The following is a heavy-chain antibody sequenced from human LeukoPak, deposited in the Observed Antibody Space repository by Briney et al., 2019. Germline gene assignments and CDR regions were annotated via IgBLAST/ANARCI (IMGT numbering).Heavy chain of an antibody. CDR3: ARDSDDYYDSSGYRRGNY. V-gene: IGHV3-48*01. CDR2: ISRSSSTI. CDR1: GFPFSSYS. Sequence: GSLRLSCAASGFPFSSYSMNWVRDAPGKGLGGVSYISRSSSTIYYADSVKGPFTISRDTAKNSLYLQMNSLRAEDTAVYYCARDSDDYYDSSGYRRGNYWGQGTLVTVSS. D-gene: IGHD3-22*01. J-gene: IGHJ4*02.